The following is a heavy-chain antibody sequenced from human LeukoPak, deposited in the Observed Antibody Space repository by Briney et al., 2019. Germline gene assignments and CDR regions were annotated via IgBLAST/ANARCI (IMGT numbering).Heavy chain of an antibody. CDR1: GYTFTSYY. J-gene: IGHJ3*02. V-gene: IGHV1-46*01. CDR2: INPSGGST. D-gene: IGHD2-15*01. CDR3: ASGYCSGGSCYSIAFDI. Sequence: ASVKVSCKASGYTFTSYYTHWVRQAPGQGLEWMGIINPSGGSTSYAQKFQGRVTMTRDTSTSTVYMELSSLRSEDTAVYYCASGYCSGGSCYSIAFDIWGQGTMVTVSS.